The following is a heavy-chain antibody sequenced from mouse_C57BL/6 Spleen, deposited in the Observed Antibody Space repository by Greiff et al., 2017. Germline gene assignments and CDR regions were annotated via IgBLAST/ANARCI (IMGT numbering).Heavy chain of an antibody. V-gene: IGHV8-12*01. D-gene: IGHD1-1*01. CDR3: ARRAQDYGSSYDYFDY. CDR1: GFSLSTSGMG. Sequence: QVQLKESGPGILQSSQTLSLTCSFSGFSLSTSGMGVSWIRQPSGKGLEWLVNIYWDDDKRYNPFLKSRLTISKDTSRNQVFLKITSVDPADTATYYCARRAQDYGSSYDYFDYWGQGTTLTVSS. CDR2: IYWDDDK. J-gene: IGHJ2*01.